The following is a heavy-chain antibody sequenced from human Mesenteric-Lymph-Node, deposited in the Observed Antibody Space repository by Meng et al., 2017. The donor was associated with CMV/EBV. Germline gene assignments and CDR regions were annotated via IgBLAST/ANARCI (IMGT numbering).Heavy chain of an antibody. Sequence: GGSLRLSCAASGFTFDDYAMPWVRQAPGKGLEWVSGISWNGGSIGYADSVKGRFTISRDNAKNSLYLQMNSLRAEDTALYYCAKVVAGYYYGLDVWGQGTTVTVSS. CDR1: GFTFDDYA. V-gene: IGHV3-9*01. CDR3: AKVVAGYYYGLDV. CDR2: ISWNGGSI. D-gene: IGHD6-19*01. J-gene: IGHJ6*02.